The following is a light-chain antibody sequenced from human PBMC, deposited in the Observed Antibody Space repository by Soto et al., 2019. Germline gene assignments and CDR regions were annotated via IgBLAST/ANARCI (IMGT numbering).Light chain of an antibody. V-gene: IGKV1-5*01. CDR1: QSISSW. J-gene: IGKJ5*01. CDR2: DAS. Sequence: DIQMTQSPSTLSSSVGDRVTITCRARQSISSWLAWYQQKPVKAPKLLIYDASSLESGVPSRFSGSGSGTEFTLTISSLQPDDFATYYCQQYNSYSSITFGQGTRLEIK. CDR3: QQYNSYSSIT.